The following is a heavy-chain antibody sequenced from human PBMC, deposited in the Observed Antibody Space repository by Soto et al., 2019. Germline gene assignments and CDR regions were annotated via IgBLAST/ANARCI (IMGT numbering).Heavy chain of an antibody. J-gene: IGHJ5*02. CDR3: VRDKPHNWFDP. V-gene: IGHV3-74*01. CDR1: GFTFSSYW. CDR2: INNDGSAA. Sequence: GGSLRLSCAASGFTFSSYWMHWVRQVPGKGLVWVSRINNDGSAATYADSVKGRFTISXXXAXXTXXLXXNXXRVXDTAVYYCVRDKPHNWFDPWGQGTPVTVSS.